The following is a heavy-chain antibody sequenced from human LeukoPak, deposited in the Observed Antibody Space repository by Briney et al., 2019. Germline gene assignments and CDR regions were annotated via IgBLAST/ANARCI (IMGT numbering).Heavy chain of an antibody. CDR2: ISYDGSNK. D-gene: IGHD6-19*01. CDR1: GFTFSNYI. V-gene: IGHV3-30-3*01. CDR3: ARGWEQWLFHNWFDP. Sequence: GGSLRLSCSASGFTFSNYILNWVRQAPGKGREWVAVISYDGSNKYYADSVKGRFTISRDNPKNTLYLQMNSLRAEDTAVYYCARGWEQWLFHNWFDPWGQGTLVTVSS. J-gene: IGHJ5*02.